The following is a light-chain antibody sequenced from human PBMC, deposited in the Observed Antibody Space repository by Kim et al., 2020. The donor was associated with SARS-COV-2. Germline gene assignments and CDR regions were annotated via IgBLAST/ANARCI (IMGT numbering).Light chain of an antibody. Sequence: SPGESATLSCRASQSVSSSYLAWYQQKPGQAPRLLIYGASSRATGIPDRFSGSGSGTDFTLTISSLEPEDFAVYYCQQYGSPLYTFGQGTKVDIK. CDR2: GAS. CDR3: QQYGSPLYT. V-gene: IGKV3-20*01. CDR1: QSVSSSY. J-gene: IGKJ2*01.